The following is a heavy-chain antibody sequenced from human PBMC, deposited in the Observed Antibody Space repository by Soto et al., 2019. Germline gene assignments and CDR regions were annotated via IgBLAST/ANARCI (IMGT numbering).Heavy chain of an antibody. D-gene: IGHD3-9*01. Sequence: QVQLQESGPGLVKPSQTLSLTCTVSGGSISGGGYYWSWIRQHPGKGLEWIGYIYYSGSTYYNPSLKSRVTISVDTSKNQFSLKLSSVTAADTAVYYCARRYYDILTGYYAVDYWGQGTLVTVSS. J-gene: IGHJ4*02. CDR3: ARRYYDILTGYYAVDY. V-gene: IGHV4-31*03. CDR2: IYYSGST. CDR1: GGSISGGGYY.